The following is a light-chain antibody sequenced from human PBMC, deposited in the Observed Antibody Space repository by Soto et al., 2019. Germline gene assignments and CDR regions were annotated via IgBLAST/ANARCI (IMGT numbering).Light chain of an antibody. CDR1: SSNIGSNY. V-gene: IGLV1-47*01. J-gene: IGLJ2*01. Sequence: QAVVTQPPSASGTPGQRVTISCSGSSSNIGSNYVYWYQQLPGTAPKLLIYRNNQRPSGVPDRFSGYTSGTSASLAISGLRAEDEADYYGAAWDDSLSAPYVVFGGGTKLTVL. CDR2: RNN. CDR3: AAWDDSLSAPYVV.